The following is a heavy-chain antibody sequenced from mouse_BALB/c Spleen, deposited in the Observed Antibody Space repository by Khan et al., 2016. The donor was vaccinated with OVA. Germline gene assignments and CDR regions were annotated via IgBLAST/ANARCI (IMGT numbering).Heavy chain of an antibody. CDR3: ARNYGSDVDN. J-gene: IGHJ2*01. D-gene: IGHD1-1*01. CDR2: INPHIGET. CDR1: GYSFTGYF. V-gene: IGHV1-20*02. Sequence: IQLVQSGPELVKPGASVKISCKASGYSFTGYFMNWVQQSHGKSLEWIGRINPHIGETFYNQKFKGKATFTVDESSSTVHMELRSLASEDAAVDDAARNYGSDVDNWGQGTTLTVSS.